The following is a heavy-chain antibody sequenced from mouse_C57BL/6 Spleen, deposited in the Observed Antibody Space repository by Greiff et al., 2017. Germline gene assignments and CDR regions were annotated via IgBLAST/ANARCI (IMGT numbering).Heavy chain of an antibody. V-gene: IGHV3-6*01. J-gene: IGHJ1*03. CDR1: GYSITSGYY. CDR2: ISYDGSN. CDR3: ARGLLRYSYWYFDV. Sequence: EVKLQESGPGLVKPSQSLSFTCSVTGYSITSGYYWNWIRQFPGNKLEWMGYISYDGSNNYNPSLKNRISITRDTSKNQFFLKLNSVTTEDTATYYCARGLLRYSYWYFDVWGTGTTVTVSS. D-gene: IGHD1-1*01.